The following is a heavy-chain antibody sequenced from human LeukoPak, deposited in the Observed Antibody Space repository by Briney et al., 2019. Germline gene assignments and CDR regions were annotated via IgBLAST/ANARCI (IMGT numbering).Heavy chain of an antibody. CDR1: GFIVSGDF. CDR2: VYYGRTT. V-gene: IGHV4-38-2*01. J-gene: IGHJ5*01. CDR3: VRHDGRGGATMGAFDS. D-gene: IGHD5-12*01. Sequence: PGGSLRLSCAASGFIVSGDFMSWVRQSPGKGLEWIGTVYYGRTTYYNPSLDGRVTISLDTSANHFSLQLNSVTAADTAVYYCVRHDGRGGATMGAFDSWGQGSLVTVSS.